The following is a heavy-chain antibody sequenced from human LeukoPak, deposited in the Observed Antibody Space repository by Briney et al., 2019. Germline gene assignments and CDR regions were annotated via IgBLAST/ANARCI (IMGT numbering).Heavy chain of an antibody. J-gene: IGHJ6*03. CDR1: GFTFSSYE. CDR2: ISSSGSTI. CDR3: ARDRLGRGYSYGYHQNYYYYYMDV. Sequence: GGSLRLSCAASGFTFSSYEMNWVRQAPGKGLEWVSYISSSGSTIFYADSVKGRFTISRDNAKNSLYLQMNSLRAKDTTVYYCARDRLGRGYSYGYHQNYYYYYMDVWGKGTTVTISS. D-gene: IGHD5-18*01. V-gene: IGHV3-48*03.